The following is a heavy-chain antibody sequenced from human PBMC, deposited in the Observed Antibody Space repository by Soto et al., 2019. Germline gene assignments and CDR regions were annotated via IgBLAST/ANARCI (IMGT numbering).Heavy chain of an antibody. D-gene: IGHD3-10*02. CDR1: GFGVTSNF. J-gene: IGHJ3*02. V-gene: IGHV3-53*01. Sequence: EVQLVESGGGLIQPGGSLTLSCAASGFGVTSNFMTWVRQAPGKGLEWVSILYSGGTTYYTDSVKGRFTISRDNSKNTLYLQMNSLRADDTAVYYCASRDRGVRAFDIWGQGTMVTVSS. CDR2: LYSGGTT. CDR3: ASRDRGVRAFDI.